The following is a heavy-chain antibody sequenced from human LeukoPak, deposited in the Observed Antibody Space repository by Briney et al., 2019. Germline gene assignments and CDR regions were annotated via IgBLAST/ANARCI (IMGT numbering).Heavy chain of an antibody. J-gene: IGHJ3*02. CDR1: GYTFTSYG. D-gene: IGHD3-16*01. V-gene: IGHV1-18*01. CDR3: ARAKRADRTGARLPDAFDI. CDR2: ISAYNGNT. Sequence: ASVKVSCKASGYTFTSYGISWVRQAPGQGLEWMGWISAYNGNTNYAQKLQGRVTMTTDTSTSTAYMELRSLRSDDTAVYYCARAKRADRTGARLPDAFDIWGQGTMVTVSS.